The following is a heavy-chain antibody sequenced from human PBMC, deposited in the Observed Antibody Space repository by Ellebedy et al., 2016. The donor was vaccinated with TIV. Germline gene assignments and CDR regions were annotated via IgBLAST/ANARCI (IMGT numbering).Heavy chain of an antibody. Sequence: GESLKISCAASGFTFSSYSMNWVRQAPGKGLEWVSYISSSSSTIYYADSVKGRFTISRDNAKNSLYLQMNSLRAEDTAVYHCARDRDGGSYCFDSWGQGTLVTVSS. J-gene: IGHJ4*02. CDR2: ISSSSSTI. D-gene: IGHD1-26*01. V-gene: IGHV3-48*01. CDR1: GFTFSSYS. CDR3: ARDRDGGSYCFDS.